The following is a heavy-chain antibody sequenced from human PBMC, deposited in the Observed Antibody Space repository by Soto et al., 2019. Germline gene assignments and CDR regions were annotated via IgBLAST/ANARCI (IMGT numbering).Heavy chain of an antibody. V-gene: IGHV2-70*01. CDR2: IDWDDDK. CDR1: GFSLSTSGMC. J-gene: IGHJ6*02. D-gene: IGHD3-22*01. Sequence: GSGPTLVNPTQTLTLTCPLSGFSLSTSGMCVSWIRQPPGKALEWLALIDWDDDKYYSTSLKTRLTISKDTSKNQVVLTMTNMDPVDTATYYCARMESGYYDSSGYYYYYGMDVWGQGTTVTVSS. CDR3: ARMESGYYDSSGYYYYYGMDV.